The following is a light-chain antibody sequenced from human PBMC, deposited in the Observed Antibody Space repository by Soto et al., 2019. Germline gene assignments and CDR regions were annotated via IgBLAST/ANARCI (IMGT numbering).Light chain of an antibody. Sequence: EIVLTQSPGTLSLSPGERATLSCRASQSVSSSYLAWYQQKPGQAPRLLIYGASSRATGIPDRFSGSGYGTDFTLTISRLEPEDFAVYYCQQYGSSPLTFGPGNKVDIQ. CDR2: GAS. CDR3: QQYGSSPLT. V-gene: IGKV3-20*01. J-gene: IGKJ3*01. CDR1: QSVSSSY.